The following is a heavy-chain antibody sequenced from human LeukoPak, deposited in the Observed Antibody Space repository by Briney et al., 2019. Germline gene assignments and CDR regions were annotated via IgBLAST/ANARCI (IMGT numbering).Heavy chain of an antibody. CDR1: GFTLSSYS. CDR2: ISSSTTTI. Sequence: GGSLRLSCAASGFTLSSYSMNWVRQAPGKGLEWVSYISSSTTTIYYADSVKGRFTISRDSAKNSLYLQMNSLRAEDTAVYYCASGRFGELLFRAVWGQGTMVTVSS. CDR3: ASGRFGELLFRAV. D-gene: IGHD3-10*01. V-gene: IGHV3-48*04. J-gene: IGHJ3*01.